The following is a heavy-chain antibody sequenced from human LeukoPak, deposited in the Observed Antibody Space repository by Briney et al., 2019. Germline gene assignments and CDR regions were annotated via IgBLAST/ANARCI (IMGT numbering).Heavy chain of an antibody. D-gene: IGHD3-22*01. J-gene: IGHJ4*02. CDR2: ISAYNGNT. CDR1: GYTFTSYG. Sequence: ASVKVSCKASGYTFTSYGISWVRQAPGQGLEWMGWISAYNGNTNYAQKLQGRVTMTTDTSTSTAYMELRSLRSDDTAVYYCARDPPRYYYDSSGYLDYWGQGTLVTVSS. V-gene: IGHV1-18*01. CDR3: ARDPPRYYYDSSGYLDY.